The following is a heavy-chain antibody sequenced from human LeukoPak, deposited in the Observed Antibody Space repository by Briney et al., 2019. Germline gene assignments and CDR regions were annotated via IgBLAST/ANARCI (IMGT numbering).Heavy chain of an antibody. D-gene: IGHD1-14*01. Sequence: SETLSLSCAVYGGSFSGYYWSWIRQPPGKGLEWIGEINHSGSTNYNPSLKSRVTISVDTSKNQFSLKLSSVTAADTAVYYCTSQTVARSFDPWGQGTLVTVSS. CDR1: GGSFSGYY. J-gene: IGHJ5*02. CDR2: INHSGST. V-gene: IGHV4-34*01. CDR3: TSQTVARSFDP.